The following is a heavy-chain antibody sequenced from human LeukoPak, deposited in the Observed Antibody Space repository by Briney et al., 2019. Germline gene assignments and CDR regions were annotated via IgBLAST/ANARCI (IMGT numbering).Heavy chain of an antibody. V-gene: IGHV3-11*04. CDR2: ISSSGTTV. D-gene: IGHD3-10*01. Sequence: PGGSLRLSCAASVFSFSDYYMSWIRQAPGKGLEWVSHISSSGTTVKYADSVRGRFTISRDNAKNTLYLQMNSLRAEDTAVYYCASHMVRGVGWGQGTLVTVSS. CDR3: ASHMVRGVG. CDR1: VFSFSDYY. J-gene: IGHJ4*02.